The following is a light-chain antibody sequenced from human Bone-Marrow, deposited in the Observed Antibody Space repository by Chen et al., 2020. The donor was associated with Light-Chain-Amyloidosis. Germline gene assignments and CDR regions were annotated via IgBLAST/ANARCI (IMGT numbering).Light chain of an antibody. CDR2: RDT. J-gene: IGLJ2*01. CDR3: QSADSSGTYEVI. Sequence: SYELTQPPSVSVSPGQTARITCSGDDLPTKYAYWYQKKPGQAPVLVIHRDTERPSGISERFSGSSSGTRPTVTISGVQAEDEADYHCQSADSSGTYEVIFGGGTKLTVL. CDR1: DLPTKY. V-gene: IGLV3-25*03.